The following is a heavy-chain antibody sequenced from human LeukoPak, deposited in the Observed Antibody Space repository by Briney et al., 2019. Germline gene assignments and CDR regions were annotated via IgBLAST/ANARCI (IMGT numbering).Heavy chain of an antibody. CDR1: GGSISSYY. CDR2: IYYSGST. J-gene: IGHJ4*02. D-gene: IGHD3-3*01. Sequence: PSETLSLTCTVSGGSISSYYWSWIRQPPGKGLEWIGYIYYSGSTNYNPSLKSRVTISVDTSKNQFSLKLSSVTAADTAVYYCARYPRGFWSGYFDYWGQGTLVTVSS. CDR3: ARYPRGFWSGYFDY. V-gene: IGHV4-59*01.